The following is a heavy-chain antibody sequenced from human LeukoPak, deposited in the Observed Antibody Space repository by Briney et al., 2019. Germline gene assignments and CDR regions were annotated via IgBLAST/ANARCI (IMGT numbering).Heavy chain of an antibody. CDR1: GFTFDNYW. J-gene: IGHJ4*02. CDR3: VRDRGWYRFFY. Sequence: PGGSLRLSCAASGFTFDNYWMTWVRRAPGKGLEWVGMIKEDGSQKYYVDSVRGRFTISRDNAKNSLYLEMNSLRAEDAAVYYCVRDRGWYRFFYWGQGTLVTVSS. D-gene: IGHD6-19*01. CDR2: IKEDGSQK. V-gene: IGHV3-7*03.